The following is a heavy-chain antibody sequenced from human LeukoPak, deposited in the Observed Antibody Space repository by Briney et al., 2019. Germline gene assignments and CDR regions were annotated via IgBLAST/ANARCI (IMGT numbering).Heavy chain of an antibody. D-gene: IGHD3-22*01. J-gene: IGHJ4*02. CDR2: ISAYNGNT. CDR1: GYTFTSYG. CDR3: ARDLAYYYDSSGYFDY. Sequence: GASVKVSCKASGYTFTSYGISWVRQAPGQGLEWMGWISAYNGNTNYAQKLQGRVRMTTDTSTSTAYMELRSLRSDDTAVYYCARDLAYYYDSSGYFDYWGQGTLVTVSS. V-gene: IGHV1-18*01.